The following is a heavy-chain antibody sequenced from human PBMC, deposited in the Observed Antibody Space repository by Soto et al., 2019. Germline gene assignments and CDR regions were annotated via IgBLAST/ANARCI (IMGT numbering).Heavy chain of an antibody. Sequence: GASVKVSCKASGYTFTSYYMHWVRQAPGQGLEWMGIINPSGGSTSYAQKSQGRVTMTRDTSTSTVYMELSSLRSEDTAVYYCARGTKRYYGSGHYGMDVWGQGTTVTVSS. CDR1: GYTFTSYY. V-gene: IGHV1-46*01. J-gene: IGHJ6*02. CDR2: INPSGGST. D-gene: IGHD3-10*01. CDR3: ARGTKRYYGSGHYGMDV.